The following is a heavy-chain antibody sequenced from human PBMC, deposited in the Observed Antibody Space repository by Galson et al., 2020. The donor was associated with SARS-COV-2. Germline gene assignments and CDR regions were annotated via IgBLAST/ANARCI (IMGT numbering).Heavy chain of an antibody. CDR3: ARDSKYYDILTGYYGPYRVYYYYYYMDV. V-gene: IGHV3-30*01. CDR2: ISYDGSNK. D-gene: IGHD3-9*01. J-gene: IGHJ6*03. CDR1: GFTFSSYA. Sequence: GESLKISCAASGFTFSSYAMHWVRQAPGKGLEWVAVISYDGSNKYYADSVKGRFTISRDNSKNTLYLQMNSLRAEDTAVYYCARDSKYYDILTGYYGPYRVYYYYYYMDVWGKGTTVTVSS.